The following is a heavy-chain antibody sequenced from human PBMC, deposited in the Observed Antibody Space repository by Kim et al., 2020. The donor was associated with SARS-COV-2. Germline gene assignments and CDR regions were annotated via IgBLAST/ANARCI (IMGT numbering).Heavy chain of an antibody. D-gene: IGHD3-9*01. J-gene: IGHJ4*02. CDR1: GFTFSSYG. Sequence: GGSLRLSCAASGFTFSSYGMHWVRQAPGKGLEWVAVISYDGSNKYYADSVKGRFTISRDNSKNTLYLQMNSLRAEDTAVYYCAKPQGDTVLRYFDWPLDYWGQGTLVTVSS. CDR3: AKPQGDTVLRYFDWPLDY. V-gene: IGHV3-30*18. CDR2: ISYDGSNK.